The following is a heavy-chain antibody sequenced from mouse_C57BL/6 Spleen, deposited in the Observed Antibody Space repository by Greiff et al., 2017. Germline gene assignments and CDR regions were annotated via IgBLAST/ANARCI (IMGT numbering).Heavy chain of an antibody. V-gene: IGHV1-62-2*01. CDR3: ARHLPYYYGSSYGYFDV. Sequence: VKLVESGAELVKPGASVKLSCKASGYTFTEYTIHWVKQRSGQGLEWIGWFYPGSGSIKYNEKFKDKATLTADKSSSTVYMALRRLTSDDSAVYFCARHLPYYYGSSYGYFDVWGTGTTVTVSS. CDR2: FYPGSGSI. CDR1: GYTFTEYT. J-gene: IGHJ1*03. D-gene: IGHD1-1*01.